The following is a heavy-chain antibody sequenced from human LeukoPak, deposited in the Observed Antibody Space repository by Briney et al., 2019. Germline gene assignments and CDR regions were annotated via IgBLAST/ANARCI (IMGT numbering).Heavy chain of an antibody. D-gene: IGHD3-10*01. J-gene: IGHJ3*02. Sequence: PGGSLRLSCAASGFTFSSYAMHWVRQAPGKGLEWVAVISYDGSNKYYADSVKGRFTISRDNSKNTLYLQMNSLRAEDTAVYYCARVGQQGSGVFDIWGQGTMVTVS. V-gene: IGHV3-30-3*01. CDR3: ARVGQQGSGVFDI. CDR1: GFTFSSYA. CDR2: ISYDGSNK.